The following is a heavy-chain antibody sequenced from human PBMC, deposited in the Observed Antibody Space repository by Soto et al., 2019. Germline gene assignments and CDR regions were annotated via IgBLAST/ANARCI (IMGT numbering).Heavy chain of an antibody. V-gene: IGHV3-7*01. J-gene: IGHJ4*02. CDR2: IKQDGSEK. Sequence: GGSLRLSCTASEFSFSTSWMYWVRQAPGKGLEWVAAIKQDGSEKYYVDSVKGRFTISRDNAKNSVYLQLDSLRAENTAVYYCSRSRVNWGQGILVTVSS. D-gene: IGHD6-13*01. CDR1: EFSFSTSW. CDR3: SRSRVN.